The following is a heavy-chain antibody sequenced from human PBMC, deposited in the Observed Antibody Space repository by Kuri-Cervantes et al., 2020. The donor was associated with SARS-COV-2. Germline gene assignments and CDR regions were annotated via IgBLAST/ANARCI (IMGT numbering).Heavy chain of an antibody. CDR2: ISSSSSYI. CDR1: GFTFSSYS. D-gene: IGHD3-3*01. V-gene: IGHV3-21*01. Sequence: GSLRLSCAASGFTFSSYSMNWVRQAPGKGLEWVSSISSSSSYIYYADSVKGRFTISRDNAKNSLYLQMNSLRAEDTAVYYCARRNDFWSGAYFDYWGQGTLVTVSS. CDR3: ARRNDFWSGAYFDY. J-gene: IGHJ4*02.